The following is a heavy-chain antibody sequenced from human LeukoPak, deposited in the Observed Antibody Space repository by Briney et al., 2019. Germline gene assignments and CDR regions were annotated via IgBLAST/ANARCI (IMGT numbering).Heavy chain of an antibody. Sequence: PGGSLRLSCAASGFTFSSYGMHWVRQAPGKGLEWVAVIWYDGSNKYYADSVKGRFTISRDNSKNTLYLQMNSLRAEDTAVYYCARVPYCGGDCTDYYFDYWGQGTLVTVSS. CDR2: IWYDGSNK. CDR1: GFTFSSYG. D-gene: IGHD2-21*02. V-gene: IGHV3-33*01. J-gene: IGHJ4*02. CDR3: ARVPYCGGDCTDYYFDY.